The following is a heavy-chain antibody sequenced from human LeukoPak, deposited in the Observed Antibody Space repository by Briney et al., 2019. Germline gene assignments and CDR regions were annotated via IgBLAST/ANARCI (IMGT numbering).Heavy chain of an antibody. D-gene: IGHD4-23*01. CDR3: ARERFHGGQSGPDYWGQGPGGEPQYGGQSGLDY. CDR1: GGSISSSNW. CDR2: IYHSGST. Sequence: QTSETLSLTCAVSGGSISSSNWWSWVRQPPGKGLEWIGYIYHSGSTYYNPFLKSRVTISVDRSKNQFSLKLSSVTAADTAVYYCARERFHGGQSGPDYWGQGPGGEPQYGGQSGLDYWGQGTLVTVSS. J-gene: IGHJ4*02. V-gene: IGHV4-4*02.